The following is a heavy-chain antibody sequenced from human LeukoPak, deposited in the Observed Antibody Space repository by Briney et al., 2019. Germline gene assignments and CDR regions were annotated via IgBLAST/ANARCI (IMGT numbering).Heavy chain of an antibody. CDR2: IYPGDSDT. V-gene: IGHV5-51*01. D-gene: IGHD1-14*01. CDR1: GYSFSNYW. Sequence: HGESLKISCKGSGYSFSNYWIGWVRQMPGRGLEWMGIIYPGDSDTRYSPSFQGQVTISADKSISTAYLQWSSLKPSDTAMYYCARRASGVDYWGQGTLVTVTS. CDR3: ARRASGVDY. J-gene: IGHJ4*02.